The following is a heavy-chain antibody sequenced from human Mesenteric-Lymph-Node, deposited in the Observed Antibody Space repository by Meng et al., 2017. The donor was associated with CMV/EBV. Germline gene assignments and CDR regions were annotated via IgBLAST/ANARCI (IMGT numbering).Heavy chain of an antibody. CDR3: ARAGDTSGSRLGY. J-gene: IGHJ4*02. CDR2: IRQDGGEK. Sequence: GESLKISCAASGFTFSSYWMTWVRQAPGKGLEWVANIRQDGGEKYYVDSVKGRFTISRDNAKNSLYLQMNSLRDEDTAVYYCARAGDTSGSRLGYWGQGTLVTVSS. D-gene: IGHD1-26*01. CDR1: GFTFSSYW. V-gene: IGHV3-7*01.